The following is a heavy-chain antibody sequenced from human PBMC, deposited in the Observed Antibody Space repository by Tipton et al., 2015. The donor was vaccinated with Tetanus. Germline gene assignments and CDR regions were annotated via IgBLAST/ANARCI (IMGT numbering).Heavy chain of an antibody. V-gene: IGHV4-61*08. CDR3: ARANYEFPKKGPFDS. J-gene: IGHJ4*02. CDR1: GASLRGGDYH. D-gene: IGHD3-3*01. Sequence: GLVKPSETLSLTCTVSGASLRGGDYHWSWIRQPPGKGLEWLAYISGSGTTNSNYYLKSRITISRDTSKNQIALKLTSVTAADTAVYYCARANYEFPKKGPFDSGGQGSLVIVSS. CDR2: ISGSGTT.